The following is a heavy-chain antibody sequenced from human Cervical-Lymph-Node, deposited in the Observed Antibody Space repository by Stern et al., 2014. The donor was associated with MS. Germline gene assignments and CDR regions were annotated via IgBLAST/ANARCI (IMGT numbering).Heavy chain of an antibody. D-gene: IGHD3-22*01. V-gene: IGHV3-9*01. CDR2: ISWDSGSI. CDR3: AKDDCRRTSCYLDY. CDR1: GFTFDDYV. Sequence: EVKLVESGGGLVQPGRSLRLSCTASGFTFDDYVMHWVRQAPGKGLEWVSGISWDSGSIGYVDSVKGRFTISRDNAKNSMYLQMNSLRAEDTALYYCAKDDCRRTSCYLDYWGQGTLVTVSS. J-gene: IGHJ4*02.